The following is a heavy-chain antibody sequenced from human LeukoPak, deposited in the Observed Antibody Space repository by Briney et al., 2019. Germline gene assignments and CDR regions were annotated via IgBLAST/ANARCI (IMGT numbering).Heavy chain of an antibody. CDR3: ARLGYSVSWTDC. J-gene: IGHJ4*02. V-gene: IGHV4-39*01. CDR2: IYYSGST. D-gene: IGHD6-13*01. CDR1: GGSISSTSHY. Sequence: PSETLSLTCTVSGGSISSTSHYWGWIRQPPGKGLEWIGSIYYSGSTYYNPSLKSRVTISVDTSKNQFSVRLSSVTAADMAVYFCARLGYSVSWTDCWGQGTLVTVSS.